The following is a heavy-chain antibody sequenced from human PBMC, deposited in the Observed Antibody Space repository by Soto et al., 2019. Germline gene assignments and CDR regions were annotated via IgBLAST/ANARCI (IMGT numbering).Heavy chain of an antibody. CDR1: GYTFTSYA. CDR3: ARVDCSGGSCPGWFDP. J-gene: IGHJ5*02. D-gene: IGHD2-15*01. Sequence: QVQLVQSGAEVKKPGASVKVSCKASGYTFTSYAMHWVRQAPGQRLDWMGWINAGNGNTKYSQKFQGRVTITRDTSASTAYMELSSLRSEDTAVYYCARVDCSGGSCPGWFDPWGQGTLVTVSS. CDR2: INAGNGNT. V-gene: IGHV1-3*01.